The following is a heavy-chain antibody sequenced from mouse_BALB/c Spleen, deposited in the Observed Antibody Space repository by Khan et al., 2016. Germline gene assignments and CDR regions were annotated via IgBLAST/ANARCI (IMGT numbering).Heavy chain of an antibody. V-gene: IGHV3-2*02. CDR2: ISFSGST. Sequence: EVELVESGPGLVKPSQSLSLTCTVTGYSITSDYAWNWIRQSPENKLEWMGYISFSGSTSYNPSLKSRISVTRDTSKNQFFLQLNSVTSEDTATYYCARGGSSYEGAMDFWGQGTSVTVSS. J-gene: IGHJ4*01. CDR1: GYSITSDYA. CDR3: ARGGSSYEGAMDF. D-gene: IGHD1-1*01.